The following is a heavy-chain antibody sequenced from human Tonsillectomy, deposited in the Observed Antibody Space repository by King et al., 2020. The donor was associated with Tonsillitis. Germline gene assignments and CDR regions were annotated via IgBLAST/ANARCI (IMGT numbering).Heavy chain of an antibody. CDR2: ISAYNDNT. V-gene: IGHV1-18*01. D-gene: IGHD6-13*01. CDR1: GYTFTSYG. J-gene: IGHJ3*02. CDR3: ARGLTSSWFDAFDI. Sequence: QLVQSGAEVKKPGASVKVSCKASGYTFTSYGISWVRQAPGQGLEWMGWISAYNDNTDYAQKIQGRVTMTTDTSTSTAYMELRSLRSDDTAVYYCARGLTSSWFDAFDIWGQGTMVTVSS.